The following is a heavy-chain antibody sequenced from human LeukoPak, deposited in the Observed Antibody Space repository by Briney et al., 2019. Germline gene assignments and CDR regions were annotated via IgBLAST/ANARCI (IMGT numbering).Heavy chain of an antibody. Sequence: SETLSLTCAVYGGSFSGYYWSWIRQPPGKGLEWIGEINHSGSTNYNPSLKSRVTISVDTSKNQFSLKLSSVTAADTAVYYCARGDFGGPSSRPSGMDAWGQGTTVTVSS. D-gene: IGHD3-10*01. CDR1: GGSFSGYY. CDR2: INHSGST. J-gene: IGHJ6*02. V-gene: IGHV4-34*01. CDR3: ARGDFGGPSSRPSGMDA.